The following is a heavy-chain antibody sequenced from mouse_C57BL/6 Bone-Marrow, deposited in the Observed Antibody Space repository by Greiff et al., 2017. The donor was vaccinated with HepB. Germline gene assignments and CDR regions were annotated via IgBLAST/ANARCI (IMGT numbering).Heavy chain of an antibody. J-gene: IGHJ2*01. Sequence: EVKLMESGGGLVQPGGSLKLSCAASGFTFSDYYMYWVRQTPEKRLEWVAYISNGGGSTYYPDTVKGRFTISRDNAKNTLYLQMSRLKSEDTAMYYCARQAKTGDYWGQGTTLTVSS. CDR1: GFTFSDYY. CDR2: ISNGGGST. CDR3: ARQAKTGDY. V-gene: IGHV5-12*01. D-gene: IGHD4-1*01.